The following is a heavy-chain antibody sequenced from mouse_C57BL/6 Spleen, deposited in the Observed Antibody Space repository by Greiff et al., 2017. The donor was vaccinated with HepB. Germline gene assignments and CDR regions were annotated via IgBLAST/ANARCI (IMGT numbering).Heavy chain of an antibody. CDR1: GYTFTSYW. CDR3: ARKEPGTGYAMDY. CDR2: IDPSDSYT. Sequence: VQLQQPGAELVKPGASVKLSCKASGYTFTSYWMQWVKQRPGQGLEWIGEIDPSDSYTNYNQKFKGKATLTVDTSSSTAYMQLSSLTSEDSAVYYCARKEPGTGYAMDYWGQGTSVTVSS. J-gene: IGHJ4*01. V-gene: IGHV1-50*01. D-gene: IGHD3-3*01.